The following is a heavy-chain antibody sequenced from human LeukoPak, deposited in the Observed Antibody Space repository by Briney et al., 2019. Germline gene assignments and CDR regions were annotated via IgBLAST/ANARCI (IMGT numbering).Heavy chain of an antibody. CDR2: INSDGSST. J-gene: IGHJ4*02. Sequence: GGSLRLSCAASGFTFSSYWMHWVRQAPGKGLVWVSRINSDGSSTSYADSVKGRFTISRDNAKNTLYLQMNSLRAEDTAVYYCARNIAVAGLGGGTFRADSCYFDYWGQGTLVTVSS. D-gene: IGHD6-19*01. V-gene: IGHV3-74*01. CDR1: GFTFSSYW. CDR3: ARNIAVAGLGGGTFRADSCYFDY.